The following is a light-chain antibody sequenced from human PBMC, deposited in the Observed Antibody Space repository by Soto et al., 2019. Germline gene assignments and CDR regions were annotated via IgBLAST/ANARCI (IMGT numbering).Light chain of an antibody. Sequence: EIVLTQSPATLSLSPGERATLSCRASQSVSSYLAWYQQKPGQDPRLLIYDASNRATGIPARFSGSGSGTDFTPTISSLEPEDFAVYYCQQRSNWPLYTFGQGTKLEIK. CDR3: QQRSNWPLYT. CDR1: QSVSSY. V-gene: IGKV3-11*01. CDR2: DAS. J-gene: IGKJ2*01.